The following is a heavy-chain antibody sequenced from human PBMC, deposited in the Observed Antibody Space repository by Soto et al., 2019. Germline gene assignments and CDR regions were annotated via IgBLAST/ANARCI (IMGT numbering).Heavy chain of an antibody. V-gene: IGHV3-23*01. Sequence: PGGSLRLSCAASGFTFSSYSMIWVRQAPEKGLEWVSSISPRGDATYYADSVRGRFSISRDNSKNTFYLQMNSLRVEDTAVYYCARLDPGYCSSTRCRDFDYWGQGTLVTVSS. CDR2: ISPRGDAT. J-gene: IGHJ4*02. D-gene: IGHD2-2*01. CDR3: ARLDPGYCSSTRCRDFDY. CDR1: GFTFSSYS.